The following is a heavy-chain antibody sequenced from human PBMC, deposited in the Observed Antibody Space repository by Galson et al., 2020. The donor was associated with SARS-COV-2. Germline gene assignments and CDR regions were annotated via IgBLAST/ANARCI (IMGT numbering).Heavy chain of an antibody. J-gene: IGHJ4*02. V-gene: IGHV5-51*01. Sequence: GGSLRLSCQGSGYTFTSHWIAWVRQMPGKGLEWMGIIYPGDSDIRYSPSFEGQVTISADRSISTAYLQWSSLKASDTAMYYCARHASATSLIYYDYWGQGTLVTVSS. CDR3: ARHASATSLIYYDY. CDR2: IYPGDSDI. CDR1: GYTFTSHW.